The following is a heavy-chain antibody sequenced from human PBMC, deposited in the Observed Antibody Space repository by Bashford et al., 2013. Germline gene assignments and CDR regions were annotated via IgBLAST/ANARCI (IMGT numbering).Heavy chain of an antibody. CDR1: GYSFTSYW. Sequence: ESLKISXKGSGYSFTSYWIGWVRQSXRERPGVDGIIYPGDSDTRYSPSFQGQVTISVDKSISTAYLQWNSLKASDTAMYYCARVWFGDYYFDYWGQGTLVTVSS. CDR2: IYPGDSDT. J-gene: IGHJ4*01. CDR3: ARVWFGDYYFDY. D-gene: IGHD4-17*01. V-gene: IGHV5-51*01.